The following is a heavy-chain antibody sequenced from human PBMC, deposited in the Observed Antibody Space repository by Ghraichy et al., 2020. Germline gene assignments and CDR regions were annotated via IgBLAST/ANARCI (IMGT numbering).Heavy chain of an antibody. Sequence: SGPTLVKPTQTLTLTCTFSGFSLSTSGVGVGWIRQPPGKALEWLALIYWDDDKRYSPSLKSRLTITKDTSKNQVVLTMTNMDPVDTATYYCALAIVVVPAAHYKGPYWYFDLWGRGTLVTVSS. CDR2: IYWDDDK. CDR3: ALAIVVVPAAHYKGPYWYFDL. J-gene: IGHJ2*01. V-gene: IGHV2-5*02. CDR1: GFSLSTSGVG. D-gene: IGHD2-2*01.